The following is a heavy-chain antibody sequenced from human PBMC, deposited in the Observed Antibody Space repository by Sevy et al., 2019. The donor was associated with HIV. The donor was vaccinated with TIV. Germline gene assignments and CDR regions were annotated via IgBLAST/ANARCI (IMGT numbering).Heavy chain of an antibody. CDR3: TAVGFPNWGSEGIDI. Sequence: GGSLRLSCAASGFTFSIIYMNWVRQSPGKGLEWVGRMKSKTDGGTRDYAAPVKDRFTMSRDDSKNTLYLQMNSLKAVEAAVYYCTAVGFPNWGSEGIDIWGQGTMVTVSS. CDR1: GFTFSIIY. J-gene: IGHJ3*02. D-gene: IGHD3-16*01. CDR2: MKSKTDGGTR. V-gene: IGHV3-15*01.